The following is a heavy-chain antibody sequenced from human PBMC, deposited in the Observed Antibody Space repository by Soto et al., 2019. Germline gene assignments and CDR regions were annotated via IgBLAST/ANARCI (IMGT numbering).Heavy chain of an antibody. CDR1: GGSISSYY. Sequence: PSETLSLTCTVSGGSISSYYWSWIRQPPGKGLEWIGYIYYSGSTNYNPSLKSRVTISVDTSKNQFSLKLSSVTAADTAVYYCARRPGRAGARYFDLWGRGTLVTVSS. D-gene: IGHD1-26*01. V-gene: IGHV4-59*08. CDR3: ARRPGRAGARYFDL. J-gene: IGHJ2*01. CDR2: IYYSGST.